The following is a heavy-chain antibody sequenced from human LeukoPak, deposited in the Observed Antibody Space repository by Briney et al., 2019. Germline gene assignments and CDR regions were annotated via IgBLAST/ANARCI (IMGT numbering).Heavy chain of an antibody. CDR3: ARDKGVGATGNAFDI. CDR1: GGSISSGGYY. J-gene: IGHJ3*02. CDR2: IYYSGST. Sequence: SETLSLTCIVSGGSISSGGYYWSWIRQHPGKGLEWIGYIYYSGSTYYNPSLKSRVTISVDTSKNQFSLKLSSVTAADTAVYYCARDKGVGATGNAFDIWGQGTMVTVSS. D-gene: IGHD1-26*01. V-gene: IGHV4-31*03.